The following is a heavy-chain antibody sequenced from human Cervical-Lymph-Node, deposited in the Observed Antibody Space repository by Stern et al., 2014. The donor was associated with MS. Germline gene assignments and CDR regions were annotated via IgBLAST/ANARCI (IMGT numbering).Heavy chain of an antibody. CDR3: AKHACTGAACPFDL. CDR2: RLYWGAP. Sequence: QVQLQESGPGLVKPSETLSLTCAVSGDSISSYTHYWAWIRQPPRKGLEWIGSRLYWGAPYYHPSLESPVTISVDTSQNHFPLGLNSVTAADTAVYYCAKHACTGAACPFDLWGQGTLVTVSS. D-gene: IGHD2-8*02. J-gene: IGHJ4*02. CDR1: GDSISSYTHY. V-gene: IGHV4-39*01.